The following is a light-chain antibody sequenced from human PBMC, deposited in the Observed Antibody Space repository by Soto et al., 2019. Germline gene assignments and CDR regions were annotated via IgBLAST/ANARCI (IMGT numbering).Light chain of an antibody. Sequence: DIPMTQSPSTLAASIGDRVTITCRASQSVNIWLAWYQQKPGKAPNLMIYDDSTLESGVPSRFSVSGSGTEFNLTISSLQHDDVATYYCQHYNTINSPTFGPGTNVEIK. CDR3: QHYNTINSPT. CDR2: DDS. CDR1: QSVNIW. V-gene: IGKV1-5*01. J-gene: IGKJ2*01.